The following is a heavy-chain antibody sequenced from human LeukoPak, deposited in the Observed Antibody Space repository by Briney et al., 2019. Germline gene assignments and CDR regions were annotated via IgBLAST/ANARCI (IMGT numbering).Heavy chain of an antibody. V-gene: IGHV3-23*01. CDR1: GFTFTSYA. CDR3: AKDVGMAGRSLYFDY. CDR2: ISGSGDRT. J-gene: IGHJ4*02. D-gene: IGHD3-10*01. Sequence: GGSLRLSCAASGFTFTSYAMNWVRQAPGKGLEWVSSISGSGDRTYYADSVKGRFTISRDNSKNTLYLQMNSLRAEDTAIYYCAKDVGMAGRSLYFDYWGQGTLVTVSS.